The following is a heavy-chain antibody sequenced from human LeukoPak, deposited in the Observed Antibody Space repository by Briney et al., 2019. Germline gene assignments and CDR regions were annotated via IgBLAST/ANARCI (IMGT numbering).Heavy chain of an antibody. CDR3: ATSQYYYGSGSPPFDY. D-gene: IGHD3-10*01. Sequence: WASVKVSCKVSGYTLTELSMHWVRQAPGKGLEWMGGFDPEDGETIYAQKFQGRVTMTEDTSTDTAYMELSSLRSEDTDVYYCATSQYYYGSGSPPFDYWGQGTLVTVSS. CDR1: GYTLTELS. J-gene: IGHJ4*02. V-gene: IGHV1-24*01. CDR2: FDPEDGET.